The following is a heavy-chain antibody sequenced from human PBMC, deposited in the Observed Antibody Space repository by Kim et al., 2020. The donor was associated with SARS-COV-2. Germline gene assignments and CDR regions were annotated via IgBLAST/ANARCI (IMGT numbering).Heavy chain of an antibody. J-gene: IGHJ4*02. Sequence: GGSLRLSCTASGFTFGDYAMTWVRQAPGKGLEWVGFIRSKACGGTTEYAASVNGRFTISRDDSTSIAYLQMNGMKTDDTAVYYCTRGKQIFDHWGQGTLVTISS. V-gene: IGHV3-49*04. CDR3: TRGKQIFDH. CDR1: GFTFGDYA. CDR2: IRSKACGGTT.